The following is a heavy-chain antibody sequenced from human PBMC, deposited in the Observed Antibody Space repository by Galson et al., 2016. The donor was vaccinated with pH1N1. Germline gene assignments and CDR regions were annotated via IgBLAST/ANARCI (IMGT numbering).Heavy chain of an antibody. J-gene: IGHJ6*03. CDR1: GGSISSGGYY. Sequence: TLSLTCTVSGGSISSGGYYWSWIRQHPGKGLEWIGYIYYSGSTYYNPSLKSRVTISVDTSKNQFSLKLSSVTAADTAVYYCAMVPRGEFLYYMDVWGKGTTVTVS. V-gene: IGHV4-31*03. CDR2: IYYSGST. CDR3: AMVPRGEFLYYMDV. D-gene: IGHD3-16*01.